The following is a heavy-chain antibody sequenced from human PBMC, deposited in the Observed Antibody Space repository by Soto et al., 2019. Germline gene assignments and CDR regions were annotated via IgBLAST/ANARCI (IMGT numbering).Heavy chain of an antibody. CDR2: IYHSGST. CDR1: GGSISSSYW. CDR3: ARRRITMIVVVFDAFDI. J-gene: IGHJ3*02. Sequence: QVQLQESGPGLVKPSGTLSLTCAVSGGSISSSYWWSWVRQPPGKGLEGIGEIYHSGSTNYNPSLKSRVTISVDTSKNQFCLKRSSVTAADTAVYYCARRRITMIVVVFDAFDIWGQGTMVTVSS. V-gene: IGHV4-4*02. D-gene: IGHD3-22*01.